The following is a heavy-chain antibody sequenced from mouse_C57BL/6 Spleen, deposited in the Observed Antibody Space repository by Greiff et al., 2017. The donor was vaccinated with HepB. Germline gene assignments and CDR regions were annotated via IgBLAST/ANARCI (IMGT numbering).Heavy chain of an antibody. V-gene: IGHV3-6*01. CDR3: ASSNSSWYFDV. CDR1: GYSITSGYY. J-gene: IGHJ1*03. D-gene: IGHD2-5*01. CDR2: ISYDGSN. Sequence: EVKLVESGPGLVKPSQSLSLTCSVTGYSITSGYYWNWIRQFPGNKLEWMGYISYDGSNNYNPSLKNRISITRDTSKNQFFLKLNYVTTEDTATYYCASSNSSWYFDVWGTGTTVTVSS.